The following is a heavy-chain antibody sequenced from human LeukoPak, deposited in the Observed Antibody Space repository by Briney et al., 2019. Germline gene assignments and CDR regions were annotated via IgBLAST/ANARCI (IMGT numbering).Heavy chain of an antibody. D-gene: IGHD6-13*01. CDR1: GGSIISTTYY. J-gene: IGHJ4*02. CDR2: VYYSGST. CDR3: ARPGPAAAGTGWDY. V-gene: IGHV4-39*01. Sequence: SETLSLTCTVSGGSIISTTYYWGWIRQPPGKGLEWIASVYYSGSTYYNPSLKSRVTMSIDTSKNQFSLKLSSVTAADTAVYYCARPGPAAAGTGWDYWGQGTLVTVS.